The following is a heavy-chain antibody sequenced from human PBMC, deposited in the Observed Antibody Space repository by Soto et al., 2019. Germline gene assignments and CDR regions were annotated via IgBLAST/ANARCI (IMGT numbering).Heavy chain of an antibody. CDR3: AKDVLGEVVAASAAAFDI. D-gene: IGHD2-15*01. Sequence: EVQLVESGGGLVQPGRSLRLSCAASGFTFDDYAMHWVRQAPGKGLEWVSGISWNSGSIGYADSVKGRFTISRDNAKNCLYLQMNSLRAEDTALYYCAKDVLGEVVAASAAAFDIWGQGTMVTVSS. V-gene: IGHV3-9*01. CDR1: GFTFDDYA. J-gene: IGHJ3*02. CDR2: ISWNSGSI.